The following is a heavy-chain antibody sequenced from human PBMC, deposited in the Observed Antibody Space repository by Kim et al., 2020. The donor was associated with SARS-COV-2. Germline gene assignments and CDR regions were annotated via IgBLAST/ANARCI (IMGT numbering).Heavy chain of an antibody. CDR2: IYYSGNT. CDR3: ARAGDGRSWYEVYFDP. D-gene: IGHD6-13*01. CDR1: GGSIRNGNVY. V-gene: IGHV4-31*02. Sequence: SETLSLTCTVSGGSIRNGNVYWSWIRHLPGKGLEWIGYIYYSGNTYYNPSLQSRLTISVDIRKSQFSLKMTSMTVADTGTYYCARAGDGRSWYEVYFDPWGQGIQVTVSS. J-gene: IGHJ5*02.